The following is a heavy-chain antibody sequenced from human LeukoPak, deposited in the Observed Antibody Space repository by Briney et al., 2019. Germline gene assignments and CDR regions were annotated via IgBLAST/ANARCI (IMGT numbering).Heavy chain of an antibody. CDR2: ISETTDTT. CDR1: RFTFSSYA. J-gene: IGHJ4*02. CDR3: ARHSAGSCYSTSDY. Sequence: GGSLRLSCAASRFTFSSYAMSWVRQAPGKGLEWVSSISETTDTTYYTHSVKGRFTIFRDNSKNTLYLQMNSLRAEDTAVYYCARHSAGSCYSTSDYWGQGTLVTVSS. D-gene: IGHD2-15*01. V-gene: IGHV3-23*01.